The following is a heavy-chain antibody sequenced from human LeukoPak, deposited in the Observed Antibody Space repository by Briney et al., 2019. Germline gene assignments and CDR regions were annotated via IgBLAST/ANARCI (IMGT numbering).Heavy chain of an antibody. D-gene: IGHD3-3*01. CDR1: GYTFTSYD. Sequence: GASVKVSCKASGYTFTSYDINWVRQATGQGLEWMGWINPNSGNTGYAQKFQGRVTITRNTSISTAYMELSSLRSEDTAVYYCAREPSYYDFWSGYTPIAFDIWGQGTMVTVSS. CDR3: AREPSYYDFWSGYTPIAFDI. J-gene: IGHJ3*02. V-gene: IGHV1-8*03. CDR2: INPNSGNT.